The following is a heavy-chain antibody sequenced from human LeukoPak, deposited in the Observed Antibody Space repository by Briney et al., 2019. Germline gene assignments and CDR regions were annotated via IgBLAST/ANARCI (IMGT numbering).Heavy chain of an antibody. CDR2: INAYNGNT. V-gene: IGHV1-18*01. D-gene: IGHD2-2*01. CDR1: GYTFTSYG. CDR3: ARDPNRIRYQRLGAFDI. Sequence: GASVKVSCKASGYTFTSYGISWVRQAPGQGLEWMGWINAYNGNTNYAQKLQGRVTMTTDTSTSTAYMELRSLRSDDTAVYYCARDPNRIRYQRLGAFDIWGQGTMVTVSS. J-gene: IGHJ3*02.